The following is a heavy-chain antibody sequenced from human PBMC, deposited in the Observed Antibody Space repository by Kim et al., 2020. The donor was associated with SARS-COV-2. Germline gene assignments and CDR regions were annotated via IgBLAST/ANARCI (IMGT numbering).Heavy chain of an antibody. D-gene: IGHD3-22*01. J-gene: IGHJ4*02. CDR1: GFTFDDYT. Sequence: GGSLRLSCAASGFTFDDYTMHWVRQAPGKGLEWVSLISWDGGSTYYADSVKGRFTISRDNSKNSLYLQMNSLRTEDTALYYCAKAGYYDSSYYFDYWGQGTLVTVSS. CDR2: ISWDGGST. V-gene: IGHV3-43*01. CDR3: AKAGYYDSSYYFDY.